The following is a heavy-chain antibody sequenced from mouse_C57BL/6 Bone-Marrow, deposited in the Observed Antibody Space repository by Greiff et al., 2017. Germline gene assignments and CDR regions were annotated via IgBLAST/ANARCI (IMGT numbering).Heavy chain of an antibody. CDR1: GYSITSGYY. CDR2: ISYDGSN. CDR3: ARDILFAY. Sequence: EVQLQESGPGLVKPSQSLSLTCSVTGYSITSGYYWNWIRQFPGNKLEWMGYISYDGSNNYNPSLKNRISITRDTSKNQFFLKLNSVTTEDTATYYCARDILFAYWGQGTLVTVSA. V-gene: IGHV3-6*01. J-gene: IGHJ3*01.